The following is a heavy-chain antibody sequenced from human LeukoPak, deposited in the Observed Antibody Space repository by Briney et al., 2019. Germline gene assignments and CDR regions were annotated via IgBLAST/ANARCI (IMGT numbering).Heavy chain of an antibody. V-gene: IGHV3-21*01. D-gene: IGHD2-15*01. CDR1: GFTFSSYS. CDR3: ARDKGSGGGSPIDY. CDR2: ISSSSYI. J-gene: IGHJ4*02. Sequence: GGSLRPSCAASGFTFSSYSMNWVRQAPGKGLEWVSSISSSSYIYYADSVKGRFTISRDNAKNSLYLQMNSLRAEDTAVYYCARDKGSGGGSPIDYWGQGTLVTVSS.